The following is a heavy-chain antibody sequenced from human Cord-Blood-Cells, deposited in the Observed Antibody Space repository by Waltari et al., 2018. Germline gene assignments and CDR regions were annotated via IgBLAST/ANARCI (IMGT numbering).Heavy chain of an antibody. CDR3: ARGVWSGYYTM. CDR2: IYHSGST. J-gene: IGHJ4*02. CDR1: GSSISSGYY. V-gene: IGHV4-38-2*02. Sequence: QVQLPESGPGLVKPSETLSLTCTVSGSSISSGYYWGWIRQPPGKGLEWIGSIYHSGSTYYNPSLKSRVTISVDTSKNQFSLKLSSATAADTAVYYCARGVWSGYYTMWGQGTLVTVSS. D-gene: IGHD3-3*01.